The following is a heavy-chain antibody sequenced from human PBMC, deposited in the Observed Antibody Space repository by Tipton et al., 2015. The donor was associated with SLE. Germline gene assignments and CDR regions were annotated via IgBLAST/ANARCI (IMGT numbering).Heavy chain of an antibody. CDR2: INHSGST. CDR1: GGSFSTYY. D-gene: IGHD6-19*01. Sequence: TLSLTCAVYGGSFSTYYWSWIRQPPGKGLEWIGEINHSGSTNYNPSLKSRVTISVDTSKNQFSLKLSSVTAADTAVYYCARGGQWLIVGYFDYWGQGTLVTVSS. J-gene: IGHJ4*02. CDR3: ARGGQWLIVGYFDY. V-gene: IGHV4-34*01.